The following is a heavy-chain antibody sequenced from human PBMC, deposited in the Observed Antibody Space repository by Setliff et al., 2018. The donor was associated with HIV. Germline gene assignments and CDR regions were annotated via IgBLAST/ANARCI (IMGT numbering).Heavy chain of an antibody. CDR1: GYIFTHYW. V-gene: IGHV5-51*01. Sequence: SLKISCETSGYIFTHYWIGWVRQMPGKGLECMGIIYPNDFDTKYSPSFQGQVTISADRSTNTAYLEWSSLKASDTAMYYCAKAGRGIYYTGGYYYDGFDVWGQGTMVTVSS. CDR3: AKAGRGIYYTGGYYYDGFDV. J-gene: IGHJ3*01. D-gene: IGHD3-22*01. CDR2: IYPNDFDT.